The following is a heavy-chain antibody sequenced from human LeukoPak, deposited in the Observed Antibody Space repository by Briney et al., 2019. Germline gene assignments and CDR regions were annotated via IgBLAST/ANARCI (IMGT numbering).Heavy chain of an antibody. J-gene: IGHJ4*02. D-gene: IGHD6-13*01. V-gene: IGHV4-30-2*01. CDR3: ARGRGIAAAGTQNPFDY. Sequence: SETLSLTCAVSGGSISSGGYSWSWIRQPPGKGLEWIGYIYHSGSTYYNPSLKSRVTISVDRSKNQFSLKLSSVTAADTAVYYCARGRGIAAAGTQNPFDYWGQGTLVTVSS. CDR2: IYHSGST. CDR1: GGSISSGGYS.